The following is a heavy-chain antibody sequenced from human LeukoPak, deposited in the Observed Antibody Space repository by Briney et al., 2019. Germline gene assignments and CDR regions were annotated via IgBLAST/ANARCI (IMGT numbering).Heavy chain of an antibody. D-gene: IGHD5-18*01. CDR2: IYTSGST. V-gene: IGHV4-61*02. Sequence: SETLSLTCTVSGGSISSGSYYWSWIRQPAGKGLEWIGRIYTSGSTNYNPSLKSRVTISVDTSKNQFSLKLSSVTAADTAVYYCARDGYSYGYGYRYWGQGTLVTVSS. J-gene: IGHJ4*02. CDR3: ARDGYSYGYGYRY. CDR1: GGSISSGSYY.